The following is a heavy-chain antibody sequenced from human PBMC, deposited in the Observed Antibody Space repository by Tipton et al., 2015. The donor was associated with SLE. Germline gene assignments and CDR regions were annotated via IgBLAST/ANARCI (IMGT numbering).Heavy chain of an antibody. CDR2: VSTDGSTT. D-gene: IGHD4-23*01. V-gene: IGHV3-23*01. Sequence: SLRLSCAASGFTFYNYAMTWVRQAPGKGLEWVSTVSTDGSTTYYADSVKGRFTVSRDNSKNTLYLQMSSLGAEDSAVYYCTKETAGGYWYFDLWGRGTLVTVSS. CDR1: GFTFYNYA. J-gene: IGHJ2*01. CDR3: TKETAGGYWYFDL.